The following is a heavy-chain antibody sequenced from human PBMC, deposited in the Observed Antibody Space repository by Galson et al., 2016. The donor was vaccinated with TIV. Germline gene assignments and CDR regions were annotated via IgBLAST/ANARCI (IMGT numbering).Heavy chain of an antibody. CDR3: ARGRGYYFGSGSSYFDY. J-gene: IGHJ4*02. CDR2: INPIFGTA. D-gene: IGHD3-10*01. CDR1: GGTFSNFV. V-gene: IGHV1-69*06. Sequence: SVKVSCKASGGTFSNFVISWVRQAPGQGLEWVGIINPIFGTANYAQTFQGRVTITADTSTSTIYMQLSSLRSEDTAVYYCARGRGYYFGSGSSYFDYWGQGSLVTVSS.